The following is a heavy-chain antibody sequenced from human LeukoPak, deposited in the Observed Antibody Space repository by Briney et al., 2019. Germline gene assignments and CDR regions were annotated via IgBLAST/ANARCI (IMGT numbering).Heavy chain of an antibody. V-gene: IGHV4-59*12. Sequence: PSETLSLTCTVSGGSISSYYWSWVRQPPGKGLEWIGYIYYSGSTNYNPSLKSRVTISVDTSKNQFSLKLSSVTAADTAVYYCARVVSNYYFDYWGQGTLVTVSS. CDR2: IYYSGST. D-gene: IGHD4-11*01. CDR3: ARVVSNYYFDY. CDR1: GGSISSYY. J-gene: IGHJ4*02.